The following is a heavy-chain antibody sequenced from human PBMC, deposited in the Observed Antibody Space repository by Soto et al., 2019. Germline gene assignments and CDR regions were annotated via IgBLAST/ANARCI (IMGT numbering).Heavy chain of an antibody. D-gene: IGHD3-16*01. CDR3: ARDWSYALNY. J-gene: IGHJ4*02. Sequence: PGGSLRFSCGASGFTFSSSWIHWVRQAPGKGLVWVSHINSDGTDTNYADSVKGRFTISRDNAKNTVYLQMNSLRAEDTAVYYCARDWSYALNYWGQGSLVTVSS. CDR1: GFTFSSSW. CDR2: INSDGTDT. V-gene: IGHV3-74*01.